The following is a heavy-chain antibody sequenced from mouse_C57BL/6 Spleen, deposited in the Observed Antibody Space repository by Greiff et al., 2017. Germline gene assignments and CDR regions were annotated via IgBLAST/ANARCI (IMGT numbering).Heavy chain of an antibody. CDR1: GFTFSSYA. V-gene: IGHV5-4*03. Sequence: EVTLVESGGGLVKPGGSLKLSCAASGFTFSSYAMYWVRQTPEKRLEWVATISDGGSYTYYPDNVKGRYTISRDNAKNNLYLQMSHLKSEDTAMYYCARGRDGSSGYFDYWGQGTTLTGAS. J-gene: IGHJ2*01. CDR3: ARGRDGSSGYFDY. D-gene: IGHD1-1*01. CDR2: ISDGGSYT.